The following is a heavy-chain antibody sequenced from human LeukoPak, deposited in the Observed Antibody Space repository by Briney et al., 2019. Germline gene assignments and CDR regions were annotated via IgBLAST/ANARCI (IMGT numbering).Heavy chain of an antibody. D-gene: IGHD6-19*01. J-gene: IGHJ4*02. CDR2: ISHSGNT. Sequence: SETLSLTCTVSGRSVSGYYWSWLPQPPGKGLEWIAYISHSGNTNYNPSLKSRVTISKDTSKNQFSLRLNSVTAADTAVYHCARGAGWYEYWGQGTLVTVSS. V-gene: IGHV4-59*02. CDR3: ARGAGWYEY. CDR1: GRSVSGYY.